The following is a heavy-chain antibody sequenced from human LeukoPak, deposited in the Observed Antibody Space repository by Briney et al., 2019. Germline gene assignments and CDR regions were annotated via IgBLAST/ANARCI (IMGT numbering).Heavy chain of an antibody. V-gene: IGHV4-34*01. CDR2: INHSGST. J-gene: IGHJ4*02. CDR3: ARGLTPTVVTDY. CDR1: GGSFSGYY. Sequence: PSETLSLTCAVYGGSFSGYYWSWIRQPPGKGLEWIGEINHSGSTNYNSSLKSRVTISVDTSKNQFSLKLSSVTAADTAVYYCARGLTPTVVTDYWGQGTLVTVSS. D-gene: IGHD4-23*01.